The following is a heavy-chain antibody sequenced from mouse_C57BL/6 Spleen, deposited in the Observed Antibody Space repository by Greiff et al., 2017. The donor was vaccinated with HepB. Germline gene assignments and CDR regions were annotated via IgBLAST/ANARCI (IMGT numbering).Heavy chain of an antibody. V-gene: IGHV14-2*01. D-gene: IGHD2-3*01. CDR2: IDPEDGET. Sequence: EVQLQQSGAELVKPGASVKLSCTASGFNIKDYYMHWVKQRTEQGLEWIGRIDPEDGETKYAQKFQGKATITADTTSNTAYLQLSSLTSEDTAVYCCAPIFYDCSYFDYWGQGTTLTVSS. J-gene: IGHJ2*01. CDR1: GFNIKDYY. CDR3: APIFYDCSYFDY.